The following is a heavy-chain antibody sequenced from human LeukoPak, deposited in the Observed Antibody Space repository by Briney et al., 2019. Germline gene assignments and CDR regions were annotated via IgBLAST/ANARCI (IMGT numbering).Heavy chain of an antibody. J-gene: IGHJ4*02. CDR1: GFTFTKYW. D-gene: IGHD2-21*02. Sequence: LGESLKISCKGSGFTFTKYWIGWVRQMPGKGLEWMGIIYPGDSDIRYSPSFQGQVTISADNSISTAYLQWNSLKASDTAMYYCARQEVVTATTDYWGQGTLVTVSS. V-gene: IGHV5-51*01. CDR2: IYPGDSDI. CDR3: ARQEVVTATTDY.